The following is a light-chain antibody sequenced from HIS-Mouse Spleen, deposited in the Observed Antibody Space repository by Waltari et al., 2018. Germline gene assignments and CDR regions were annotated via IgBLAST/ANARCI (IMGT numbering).Light chain of an antibody. Sequence: SYVLTQPPSVSVAPGKTARITCGGNNIGSKSVHWYQQKPGQAPVLVVYDYSDRPSGIPERFSGSNSGNTATLTISRVEAGDEADYYCQVWDSSSDHPVFGGGTKLTVL. J-gene: IGLJ2*01. CDR3: QVWDSSSDHPV. CDR1: NIGSKS. V-gene: IGLV3-21*03. CDR2: DYS.